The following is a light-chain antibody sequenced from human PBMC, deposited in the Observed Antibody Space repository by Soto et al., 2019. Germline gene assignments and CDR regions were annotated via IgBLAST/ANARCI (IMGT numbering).Light chain of an antibody. CDR3: HQRF. CDR2: DAS. CDR1: QNVSSY. V-gene: IGKV3-11*01. J-gene: IGKJ3*01. Sequence: EVVLTQSPGTLSLSPGERATLSCRASQNVSSYVAWYQQKPGQSPRLLIYDASKRANGIPARFSGSGSGADVTLTISSLEPEDFAFYWCHQRFVGPGPKVHLK.